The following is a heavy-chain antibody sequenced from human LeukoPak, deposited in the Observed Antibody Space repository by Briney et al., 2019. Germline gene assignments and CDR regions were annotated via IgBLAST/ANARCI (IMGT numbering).Heavy chain of an antibody. CDR2: IASDGST. CDR1: GFAFSSYW. D-gene: IGHD1-26*01. J-gene: IGHJ4*02. Sequence: GGSLRLSCAASGFAFSSYWMHWVRQAPGQGLVWVSRIASDGSTVYADSVKGRFTISRDNAKDTVYLQMNSLRVEDTAVHYCIGSGGWPGYWGQGTLVTVSS. CDR3: IGSGGWPGY. V-gene: IGHV3-74*01.